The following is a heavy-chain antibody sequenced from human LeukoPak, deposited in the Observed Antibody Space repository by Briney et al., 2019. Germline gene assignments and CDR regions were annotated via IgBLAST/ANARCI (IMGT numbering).Heavy chain of an antibody. CDR3: ARRGTRMSSSSWFDY. Sequence: GGSLRLSCTASGFPFSGYYISWVRQAPGKGLEWVSSISSSSSYIYYADSVKGRFTISRDNAKNSLYLQMNSLRAEDTAVYYCARRGTRMSSSSWFDYWGQGTLVTVSS. CDR1: GFPFSGYY. V-gene: IGHV3-21*01. D-gene: IGHD6-13*01. CDR2: ISSSSSYI. J-gene: IGHJ4*02.